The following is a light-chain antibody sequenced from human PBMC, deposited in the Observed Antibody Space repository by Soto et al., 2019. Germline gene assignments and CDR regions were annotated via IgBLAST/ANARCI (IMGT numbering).Light chain of an antibody. J-gene: IGKJ1*01. Sequence: ERVMTQSPATLSLSPGETATLSCRASQSVSSNLAWYQQKPGQAPRLLIYGASNRATGIPDRFSGSGSGTDFTLTISRLEPEDFAVYYCQQYGSSGTFGQGTKVDIK. CDR3: QQYGSSGT. CDR1: QSVSSN. V-gene: IGKV3-20*01. CDR2: GAS.